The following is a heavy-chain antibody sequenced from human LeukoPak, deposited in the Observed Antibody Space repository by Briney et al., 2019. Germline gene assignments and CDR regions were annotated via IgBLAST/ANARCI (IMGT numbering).Heavy chain of an antibody. CDR2: ISYDGSNK. CDR1: GFTFSSYA. Sequence: GGSLRLSCAASGFTFSSYAMHWVRQAPGKGLERVAVISYDGSNKYYADSVKGRFTISRDNSKNTLYLQMNSLRAEDTAVYYCASGYDILTLDYWGQGTLVTVSS. J-gene: IGHJ4*02. CDR3: ASGYDILTLDY. D-gene: IGHD3-9*01. V-gene: IGHV3-30-3*01.